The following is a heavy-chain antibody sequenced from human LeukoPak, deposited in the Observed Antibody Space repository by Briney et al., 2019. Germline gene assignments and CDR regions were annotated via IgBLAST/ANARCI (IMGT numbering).Heavy chain of an antibody. CDR1: GYTLTELS. CDR3: ARVARYSYGYIDY. V-gene: IGHV1-24*01. Sequence: ASVKVSCKVSGYTLTELSMHWVRQAPGKGLEWMGGFDPEDGETIYAQKFQGRVTMTEDTSTDTAYMELSSLSSDDTAVYYCARVARYSYGYIDYWGQGTLVTVSS. J-gene: IGHJ4*02. CDR2: FDPEDGET. D-gene: IGHD5-18*01.